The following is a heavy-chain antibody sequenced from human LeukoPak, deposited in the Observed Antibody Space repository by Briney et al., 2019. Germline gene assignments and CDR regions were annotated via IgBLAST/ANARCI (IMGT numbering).Heavy chain of an antibody. V-gene: IGHV3-48*03. CDR3: ARDPLAVAGTRFDY. D-gene: IGHD6-19*01. CDR1: GFTFSSYE. CDR2: ISSSGSTI. Sequence: PGGSLRLSCAASGFTFSSYEMNWVRQAPGKGLEWVSYISSSGSTIYYADSVKGRFTISRDNAKNSLYLQMNSLRAEDTAVYYCARDPLAVAGTRFDYWGQGTLVTVSS. J-gene: IGHJ4*02.